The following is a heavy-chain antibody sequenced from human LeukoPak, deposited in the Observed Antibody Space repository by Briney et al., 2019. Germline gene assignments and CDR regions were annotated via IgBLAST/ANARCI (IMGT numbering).Heavy chain of an antibody. D-gene: IGHD1-26*01. Sequence: SETLSLTCSVSGASISGGTYYWGWIRQPPGKGLEWLGRIYYTGRTYGNPSLKSRVTISVDTSKNQFSLKLSSVTAADTAVYYCARRGGSGRAFDYWGQGTLVTVSS. J-gene: IGHJ4*02. CDR1: GASISGGTYY. CDR3: ARRGGSGRAFDY. V-gene: IGHV4-39*01. CDR2: IYYTGRT.